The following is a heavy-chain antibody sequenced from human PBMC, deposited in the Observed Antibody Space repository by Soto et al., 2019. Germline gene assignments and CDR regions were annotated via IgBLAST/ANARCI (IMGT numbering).Heavy chain of an antibody. J-gene: IGHJ4*02. CDR2: IWFDGSNK. V-gene: IGHV3-33*01. Sequence: QVQLVESGGGVVQPGRSLRLSCAASGFTFSGYTIHWVRQAPGKGLEWLALIWFDGSNKYYADSVKGRFTISRDNAKNTLYLQMNSLSAVDTSVYYCARDLGYNYVHPFDYWGQGTLVTVSS. D-gene: IGHD5-18*01. CDR1: GFTFSGYT. CDR3: ARDLGYNYVHPFDY.